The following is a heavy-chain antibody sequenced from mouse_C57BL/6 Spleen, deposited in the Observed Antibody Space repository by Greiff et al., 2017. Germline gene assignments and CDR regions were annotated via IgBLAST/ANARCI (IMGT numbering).Heavy chain of an antibody. CDR2: IDPSDSYT. D-gene: IGHD1-1*02. CDR3: AREEGGSKGNY. CDR1: GYTFTSYW. Sequence: QVQLQQPGAELVKPGASVKLSCKASGYTFTSYWMQWVKQRPGQGLEWIGEIDPSDSYTNYNQKFKGKATLTVDTSSSTAYMQLSSLTSEDSAVYYCAREEGGSKGNYWGQGTTLTVSS. J-gene: IGHJ2*01. V-gene: IGHV1-50*01.